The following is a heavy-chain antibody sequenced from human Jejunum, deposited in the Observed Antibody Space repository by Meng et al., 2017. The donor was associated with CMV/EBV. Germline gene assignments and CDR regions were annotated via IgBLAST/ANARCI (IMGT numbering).Heavy chain of an antibody. Sequence: QVHLLPSGPEVKKPWASVRVSCKASGYTFGSYGICWVRQAPGQGLEWMGWFVNYVDTYPAPKFQGRVTMTTDTHTNTAFMELRSLTSDDTAVYYCASGTPGRSYCDYWGQGTLVTVSS. J-gene: IGHJ4*02. CDR2: FVNYVDT. V-gene: IGHV1-18*01. CDR3: ASGTPGRSYCDY. D-gene: IGHD2-15*01. CDR1: GYTFGSYG.